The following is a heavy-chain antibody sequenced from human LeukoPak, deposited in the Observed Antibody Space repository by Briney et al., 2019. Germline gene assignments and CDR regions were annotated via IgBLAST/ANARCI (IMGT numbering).Heavy chain of an antibody. CDR3: ARGGYGYYFDY. CDR2: ISNSGRT. CDR1: GGSISSYS. V-gene: IGHV4-59*01. Sequence: SETLSLAWTVAGGSISSYSWSWIRQPPGKGLEWIGYISNSGRTNYSPSLKSRVAIPVDTSKNQFSLKLSSVTAADTAVYYCARGGYGYYFDYWGQGTLVTVSS. D-gene: IGHD5-18*01. J-gene: IGHJ4*02.